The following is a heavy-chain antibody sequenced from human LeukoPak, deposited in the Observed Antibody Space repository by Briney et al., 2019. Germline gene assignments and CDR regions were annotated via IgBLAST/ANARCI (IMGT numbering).Heavy chain of an antibody. V-gene: IGHV4-59*01. J-gene: IGHJ6*03. CDR1: GGSISSYY. D-gene: IGHD5-18*01. CDR3: GRTEESGYSYRYFGYYYYMDV. CDR2: IYYSGST. Sequence: NPSETLSLTCTVSGGSISSYYWSWIRQPPGKGLEWIGYIYYSGSTHYNPSLKSRVTISVDTSKNQFSLKLSSVTAADTAVYYCGRTEESGYSYRYFGYYYYMDVWGKGTTVTVSS.